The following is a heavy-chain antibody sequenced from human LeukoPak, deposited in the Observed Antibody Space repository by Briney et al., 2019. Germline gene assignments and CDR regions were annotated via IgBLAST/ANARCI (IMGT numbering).Heavy chain of an antibody. CDR2: ISLDGNNE. CDR3: ARDLSGHWTYDY. D-gene: IGHD1-1*01. CDR1: EFTFRNYY. Sequence: GRSLRLSCAASEFTFRNYYMHWVRQAPGKGLEWVAVISLDGNNEYYADSVKGRSSLSRDNSMNTLYLQLNSLRTEDTAMYYCARDLSGHWTYDYWGQGTLVTVSS. V-gene: IGHV3-30-3*01. J-gene: IGHJ4*01.